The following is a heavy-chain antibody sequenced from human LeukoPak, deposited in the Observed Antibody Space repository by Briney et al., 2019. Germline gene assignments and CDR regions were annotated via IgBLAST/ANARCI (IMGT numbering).Heavy chain of an antibody. V-gene: IGHV4-31*03. J-gene: IGHJ4*02. CDR1: GGSISIGGYF. CDR2: IYYSGST. CDR3: ASGGCWNDKFHY. D-gene: IGHD1-1*01. Sequence: KTSQTLSLTCTVSGGSISIGGYFWTWIRQQPGKGLEWIGYIYYSGSTYYNPSLKSRVTISVDLSKNQFSLKLSSVTAADTAVYYCASGGCWNDKFHYWGQGTLVTVSS.